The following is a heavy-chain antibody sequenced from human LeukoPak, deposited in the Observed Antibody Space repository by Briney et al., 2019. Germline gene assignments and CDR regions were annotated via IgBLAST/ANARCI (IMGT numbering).Heavy chain of an antibody. V-gene: IGHV4-39*01. CDR3: ARHLGCDFWSAYGNWFDP. CDR2: IHYRGST. D-gene: IGHD3-3*01. J-gene: IGHJ5*02. CDR1: GGSISNTKYY. Sequence: SETLSLTCSVSGGSISNTKYYWGWIRQPPGKGLEWIASIHYRGSTYYKPSLKSRVTISVDTSKNQISLRLSSVTAADTAVYYCARHLGCDFWSAYGNWFDPWGQGTPVTVSS.